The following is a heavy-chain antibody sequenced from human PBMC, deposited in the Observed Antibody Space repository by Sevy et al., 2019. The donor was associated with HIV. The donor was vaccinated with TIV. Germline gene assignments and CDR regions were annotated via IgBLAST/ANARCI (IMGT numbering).Heavy chain of an antibody. D-gene: IGHD3-10*01. CDR3: SRADYYGSDGGYYGMDV. J-gene: IGHJ6*02. Sequence: GESLKISCKVSGFTFGDYVMTWFRQAPGKGLEWVGFIRSKVYGGTTEYAASVKGRFIISRDDSKRIAYLRMNSLKTEDTGVYYCSRADYYGSDGGYYGMDVWGQGTTVTVSS. CDR2: IRSKVYGGTT. CDR1: GFTFGDYV. V-gene: IGHV3-49*03.